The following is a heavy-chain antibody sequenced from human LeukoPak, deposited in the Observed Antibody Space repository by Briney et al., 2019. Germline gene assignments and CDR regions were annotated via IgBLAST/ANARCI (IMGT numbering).Heavy chain of an antibody. CDR1: GFTFSSYG. CDR3: AKDTDYYDSSGYYYSDY. CDR2: ISYDGSNK. D-gene: IGHD3-22*01. V-gene: IGHV3-30*18. J-gene: IGHJ4*02. Sequence: GGSLRLSCAASGFTFSSYGMHWVRQAPGKGLEWVAVISYDGSNKYYADSVKGRFTISRDNSKNTLYLQMNSLRAEDTAVYYCAKDTDYYDSSGYYYSDYWGQGTLVTVSS.